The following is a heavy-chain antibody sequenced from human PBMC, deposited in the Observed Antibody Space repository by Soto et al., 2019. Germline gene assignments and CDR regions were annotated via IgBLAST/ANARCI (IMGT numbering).Heavy chain of an antibody. V-gene: IGHV3-30*18. D-gene: IGHD6-19*01. Sequence: QVQLVESGGGVVQPGRSLRLSCAASGFTFSSFGMHWVRQAPGKGLEWVAVISYDGSNKYYADSVKGRFTISRDNSKNTLYLQMNSLGPEDTAVYYCAEDLLRWWIFGIAVIGGMDVWGQGTTVTVSS. CDR2: ISYDGSNK. CDR1: GFTFSSFG. J-gene: IGHJ6*02. CDR3: AEDLLRWWIFGIAVIGGMDV.